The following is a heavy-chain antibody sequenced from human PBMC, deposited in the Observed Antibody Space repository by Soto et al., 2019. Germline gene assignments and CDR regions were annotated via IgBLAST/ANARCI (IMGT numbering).Heavy chain of an antibody. V-gene: IGHV4-59*12. D-gene: IGHD3-10*01. CDR2: IYYTGKT. CDR1: GGSISTYY. CDR3: ASAQSFEFHNWFDP. J-gene: IGHJ5*02. Sequence: QVQLQESGPGLVKPSETVSVTCTVTGGSISTYYWSWIRQPQGKGLEWIGHIYYTGKTNYNPCLKSRVTISVDTSTNRFSLRLRSVSAADTAVYYCASAQSFEFHNWFDPWGQGTLVTVSS.